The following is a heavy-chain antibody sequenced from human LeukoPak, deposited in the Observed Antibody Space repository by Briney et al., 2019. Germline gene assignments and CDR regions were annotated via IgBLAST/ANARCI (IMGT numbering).Heavy chain of an antibody. D-gene: IGHD2-2*01. CDR2: ISTYNGNT. J-gene: IGHJ4*02. Sequence: ASVKVSCKASGYTFTSYGISWVRQAPGQGLEWMGCISTYNGNTNYAQKLQGRVTVTTDTSTSTAYMELRSLRSDDTAVYYCAREYCSRTRCYGPDYWGQGTLVSVSS. CDR3: AREYCSRTRCYGPDY. V-gene: IGHV1-18*01. CDR1: GYTFTSYG.